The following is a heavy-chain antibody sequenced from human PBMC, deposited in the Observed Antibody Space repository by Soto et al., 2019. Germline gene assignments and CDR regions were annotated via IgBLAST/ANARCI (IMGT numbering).Heavy chain of an antibody. D-gene: IGHD3-22*01. Sequence: PGGSLRLSCAASGFTFSSYAMSWVRQAPGKGLGWVSAISTSGGATFYADSVKGRFTISRDNSKNTLYLQMSSLRAEDTAVYYCVCGSSGYYYDYWGQGTLVTVSS. CDR1: GFTFSSYA. CDR3: VCGSSGYYYDY. V-gene: IGHV3-23*01. J-gene: IGHJ4*02. CDR2: ISTSGGAT.